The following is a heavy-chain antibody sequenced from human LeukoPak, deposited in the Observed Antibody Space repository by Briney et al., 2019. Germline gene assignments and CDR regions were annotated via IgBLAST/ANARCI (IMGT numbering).Heavy chain of an antibody. V-gene: IGHV1-69*05. CDR1: GGTFSSYA. CDR2: IIPIFGTA. Sequence: SVKVSCEASGGTFSSYAISWVREPPGQGLEWMGGIIPIFGTANYAQKFQGRVTITTDESKSTNYMELSSLRSEDTAVYYCARSPTVRYYYDSSGYYFAYWGQGTLVTVSS. J-gene: IGHJ4*02. D-gene: IGHD3-22*01. CDR3: ARSPTVRYYYDSSGYYFAY.